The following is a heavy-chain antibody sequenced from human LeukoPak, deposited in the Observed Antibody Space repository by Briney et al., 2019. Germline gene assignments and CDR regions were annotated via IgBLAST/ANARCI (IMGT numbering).Heavy chain of an antibody. CDR3: ARSRVCSSTSCHPFYYSMDV. J-gene: IGHJ6*02. Sequence: SETLSLTCTVSGGSISSYYWSWIRQPPGKGLEWIGYIYYSGSTNYNPSLKSRVTISVDTSKNQFSLKLSSVTAADTAVYYCARSRVCSSTSCHPFYYSMDVWGQGTTVTVSS. V-gene: IGHV4-59*08. D-gene: IGHD2-2*01. CDR2: IYYSGST. CDR1: GGSISSYY.